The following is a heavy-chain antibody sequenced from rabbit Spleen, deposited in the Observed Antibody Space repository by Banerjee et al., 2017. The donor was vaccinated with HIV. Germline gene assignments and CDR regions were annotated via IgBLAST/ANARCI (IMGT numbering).Heavy chain of an antibody. CDR3: ARDAGTSFSSYGMDL. CDR2: IGTGSSGFT. CDR1: GFSLNSGYD. Sequence: QSLEESGGGLVKPGASLTLTCKASGFSLNSGYDMCWVRQAPGKGLEWIGCIGTGSSGFTYFASWAKGRFTISKTSSTTVTLQMTSLTAADTATYFCARDAGTSFSSYGMDLWGQGTLVTVS. J-gene: IGHJ6*01. D-gene: IGHD8-1*01. V-gene: IGHV1S40*01.